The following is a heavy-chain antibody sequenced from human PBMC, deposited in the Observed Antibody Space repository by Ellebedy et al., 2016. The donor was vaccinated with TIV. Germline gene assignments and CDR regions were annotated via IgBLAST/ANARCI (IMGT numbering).Heavy chain of an antibody. V-gene: IGHV3-30-3*01. CDR1: GFTFSSYA. Sequence: GESLKISCAASGFTFSSYAMHWVRQAPGKGLEWVAVISYDGSKKYYADSVKGRFTISRDNSKNTLYLQMNSLRAEDTAVYYCAKDVLVGTTPPSLDSWGQGTLVTVSS. J-gene: IGHJ4*02. CDR2: ISYDGSKK. CDR3: AKDVLVGTTPPSLDS. D-gene: IGHD3-22*01.